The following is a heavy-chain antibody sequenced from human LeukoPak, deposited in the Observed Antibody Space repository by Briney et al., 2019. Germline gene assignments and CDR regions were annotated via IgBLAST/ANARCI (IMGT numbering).Heavy chain of an antibody. J-gene: IGHJ4*02. D-gene: IGHD3-10*01. CDR1: GFTFSSYS. V-gene: IGHV3-21*01. Sequence: GGSLRLSCAASGFTFSSYSMNWVRQAPGKGLEWVSSISSSSSYIYYADSVKSRFTISRDNAKNSLYLQMNSLRAEDTAAYYCARVHYGSGSYYQYYFDYWGQGTLVTVSS. CDR3: ARVHYGSGSYYQYYFDY. CDR2: ISSSSSYI.